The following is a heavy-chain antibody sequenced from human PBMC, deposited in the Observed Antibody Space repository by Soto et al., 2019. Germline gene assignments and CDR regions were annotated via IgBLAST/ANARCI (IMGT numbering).Heavy chain of an antibody. V-gene: IGHV3-33*05. CDR3: ARSPIWSPLDY. Sequence: GGSLRLSCEASGFSFSGYGMNWVRQAPGKGLEWVALILYDGVNKFYADSVEGRFTISRDNSKNTVYLQMNSLRAEDTAMYYGARSPIWSPLDYWGQGTLVTVSS. CDR1: GFSFSGYG. D-gene: IGHD3-10*01. CDR2: ILYDGVNK. J-gene: IGHJ4*02.